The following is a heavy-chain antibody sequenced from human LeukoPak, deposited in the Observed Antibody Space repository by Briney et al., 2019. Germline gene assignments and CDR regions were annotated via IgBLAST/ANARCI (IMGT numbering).Heavy chain of an antibody. V-gene: IGHV3-20*04. J-gene: IGHJ3*02. D-gene: IGHD6-19*01. CDR2: INWNGGST. CDR3: ARVESSGWYSAFDI. Sequence: GGSLRLSCAASGFTFDDYGMSWVRQAPGKGLEWVSGINWNGGSTGYADSVKGRFTISRDNAKNSLYLQMNSLRAEDTALYYCARVESSGWYSAFDIWGQGTMVTVSS. CDR1: GFTFDDYG.